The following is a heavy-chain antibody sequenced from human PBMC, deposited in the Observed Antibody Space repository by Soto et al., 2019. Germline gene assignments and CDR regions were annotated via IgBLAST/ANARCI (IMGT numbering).Heavy chain of an antibody. CDR2: IKTKTDGGTT. D-gene: IGHD3-22*01. CDR1: GFTFSNAW. Sequence: GGSLRLSCAASGFTFSNAWMNWVRQAPGKGLELVGRIKTKTDGGTTDYAAPVKGRFTMSRDDSKKTLYLQMNSLKTEDTAVYYCTTDLRDYDSSGYYMGGVWGQGTTVTVSS. CDR3: TTDLRDYDSSGYYMGGV. J-gene: IGHJ6*02. V-gene: IGHV3-15*07.